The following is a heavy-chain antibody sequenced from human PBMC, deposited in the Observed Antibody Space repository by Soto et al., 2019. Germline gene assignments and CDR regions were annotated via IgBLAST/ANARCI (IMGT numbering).Heavy chain of an antibody. V-gene: IGHV3-23*01. CDR3: AKSPLGYCSGGSCYPPNYFDY. Sequence: GGSLRLSCAASGFPFSNYAMSWVRQAPGKGLEWVSGVGGSGDSTYYADSVKGRFTISRDNSKDTLYLQMNSLRAEDTAVYYCAKSPLGYCSGGSCYPPNYFDYWGQGTLVTVSS. D-gene: IGHD2-15*01. J-gene: IGHJ4*02. CDR1: GFPFSNYA. CDR2: VGGSGDST.